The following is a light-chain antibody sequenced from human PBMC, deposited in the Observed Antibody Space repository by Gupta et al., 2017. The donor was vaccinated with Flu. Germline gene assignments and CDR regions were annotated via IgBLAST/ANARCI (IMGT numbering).Light chain of an antibody. CDR2: RVS. J-gene: IGKJ1*01. Sequence: PVTLGQPASMSCRSSQSLVHSNGNTYLTWFQQRPGQSPRRLIYRVSNRDSGVPDRFSGSGSGTDFTLKISRVEAEDVGVYYCMQGTHWPTFGQGTKVEIK. CDR3: MQGTHWPT. V-gene: IGKV2-30*02. CDR1: QSLVHSNGNTY.